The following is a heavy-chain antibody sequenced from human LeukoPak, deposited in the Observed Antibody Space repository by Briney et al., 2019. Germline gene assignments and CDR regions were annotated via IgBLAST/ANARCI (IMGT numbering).Heavy chain of an antibody. Sequence: SETLSLTCAVYGGSFSGYYWSWIRQPPGKGLEWIGEINHSGSTNYNPSLKSRVTISVDTSKNQFSLKLSSVTAADTAVYYCARDRTRQQLVRVRRAEPGAGARDRGFDYWGQGTLVTVSS. CDR1: GGSFSGYY. D-gene: IGHD6-13*01. J-gene: IGHJ4*02. CDR3: ARDRTRQQLVRVRRAEPGAGARDRGFDY. CDR2: INHSGST. V-gene: IGHV4-34*01.